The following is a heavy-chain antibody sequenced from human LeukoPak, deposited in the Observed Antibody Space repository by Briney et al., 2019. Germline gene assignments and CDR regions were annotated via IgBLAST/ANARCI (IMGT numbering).Heavy chain of an antibody. D-gene: IGHD3-22*01. J-gene: IGHJ4*02. CDR2: ISGNGRNT. CDR1: GFTFMTYA. CDR3: ARDSPRHPTYYYDSSDF. V-gene: IGHV3-23*01. Sequence: PGGSLRLSCAASGFTFMTYAISWVRQAPGKGLEWVSAISGNGRNTYYADSVKGRFTISRDNSKNTLYLQMNSLRVEDTAVYYCARDSPRHPTYYYDSSDFWGQGTLVTVSS.